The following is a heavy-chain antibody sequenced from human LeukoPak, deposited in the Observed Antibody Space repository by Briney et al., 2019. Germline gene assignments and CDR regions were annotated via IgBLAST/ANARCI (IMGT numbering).Heavy chain of an antibody. CDR1: GFTFSYYG. CDR3: AKRADSGYEYYFDY. V-gene: IGHV3-30*18. CDR2: TSYDGSNK. J-gene: IGHJ4*02. D-gene: IGHD5-12*01. Sequence: GGSLRLSCAASGFTFSYYGMDWVRQAPGKGLEWVAVTSYDGSNKYYADSVKGRFTISRDNSKNTLYLQMNSLRPEDTAVYFCAKRADSGYEYYFDYWGQGTLVTVSS.